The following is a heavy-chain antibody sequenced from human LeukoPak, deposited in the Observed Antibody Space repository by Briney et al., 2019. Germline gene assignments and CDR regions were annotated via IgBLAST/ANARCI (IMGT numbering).Heavy chain of an antibody. CDR2: IKQDGSEK. CDR1: GFTFSHYW. D-gene: IGHD5-18*01. J-gene: IGHJ4*02. Sequence: PGGSLRLSCAASGFTFSHYWMSWVRRAPGKGLEWVANIKQDGSEKYYVDSVKGRFTISRDNAKNSLYLQMNSLRAEDTALYYCATHRGYSYGTAEDFDYWGQGTLVTVSS. V-gene: IGHV3-7*01. CDR3: ATHRGYSYGTAEDFDY.